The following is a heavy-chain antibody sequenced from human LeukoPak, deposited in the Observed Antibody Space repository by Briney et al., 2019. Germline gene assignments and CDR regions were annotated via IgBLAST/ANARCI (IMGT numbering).Heavy chain of an antibody. CDR1: GYTFSSYG. D-gene: IGHD6-6*01. Sequence: ASVKVSCKASGYTFSSYGISWVRQAPGQGLEWMGWIYPYSGDTNYAQNFQGRVTMTRDTSISTAYVELSSLKSDDTVVYYCARDRNSGSSLDIWGQGKMLTVSS. V-gene: IGHV1-2*02. J-gene: IGHJ3*02. CDR3: ARDRNSGSSLDI. CDR2: IYPYSGDT.